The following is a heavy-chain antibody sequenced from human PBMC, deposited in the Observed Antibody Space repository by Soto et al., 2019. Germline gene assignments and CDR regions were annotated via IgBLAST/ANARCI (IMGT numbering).Heavy chain of an antibody. D-gene: IGHD5-12*01. J-gene: IGHJ6*02. CDR1: GFTFSSYA. V-gene: IGHV3-30-3*01. CDR3: ARGVLQFTVHGMDV. Sequence: QVQLVESGGGVVQPGRSLRLSCAASGFTFSSYAMHWVRQAPGKGLEWVAVISYDGSNKYYADSVKGRFTISRDNSKNTLYLQMNSLRAEDTAVYYCARGVLQFTVHGMDVWGQGTTVTVSS. CDR2: ISYDGSNK.